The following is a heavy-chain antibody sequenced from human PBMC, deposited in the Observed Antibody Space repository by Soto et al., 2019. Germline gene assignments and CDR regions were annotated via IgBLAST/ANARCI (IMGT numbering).Heavy chain of an antibody. CDR1: GFTFSSFA. J-gene: IGHJ6*02. V-gene: IGHV3-23*01. D-gene: IGHD3-10*01. Sequence: GGSLRLSCAASGFTFSSFAMNWVRQAPGKGLEWVSSISDSDGTTYYADSVKGRFTIFRDNSKNTLYLQMNTLRAEDTAIYYCAKDNITSYYGMDVWGQGATVTVSS. CDR3: AKDNITSYYGMDV. CDR2: ISDSDGTT.